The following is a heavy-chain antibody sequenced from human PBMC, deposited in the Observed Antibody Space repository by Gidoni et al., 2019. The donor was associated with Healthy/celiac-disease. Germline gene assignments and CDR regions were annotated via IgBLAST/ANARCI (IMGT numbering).Heavy chain of an antibody. V-gene: IGHV3-73*02. J-gene: IGHJ3*02. CDR3: TRHRYYYDSSGYYHDAFDI. D-gene: IGHD3-22*01. CDR2: IRSKANSYAT. CDR1: GFPFSGSA. Sequence: EVQLVESGGGLVQPWGSLKLSCAASGFPFSGSAMHWVRQASGKGLEWVGRIRSKANSYATAYAASVKGRFTISRDDSKNTAYLQMNSLKTEDTAVYYCTRHRYYYDSSGYYHDAFDIWGQGTMVTVSS.